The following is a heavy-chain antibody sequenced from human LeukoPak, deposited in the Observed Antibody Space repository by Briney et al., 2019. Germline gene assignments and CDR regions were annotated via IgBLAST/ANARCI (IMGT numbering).Heavy chain of an antibody. V-gene: IGHV4-61*02. CDR3: ARQTGSGLFILP. Sequence: PSQTLSLTCTVSGGSISSGSYYWSWIRQPAGKGLEWIGRIYTSGSTNYNPSLKSRVTISVDTSKNQFSLRLTSVTAADTAVYYCARQTGSGLFILPGGQGTLVTVSS. J-gene: IGHJ4*02. CDR2: IYTSGST. CDR1: GGSISSGSYY. D-gene: IGHD3/OR15-3a*01.